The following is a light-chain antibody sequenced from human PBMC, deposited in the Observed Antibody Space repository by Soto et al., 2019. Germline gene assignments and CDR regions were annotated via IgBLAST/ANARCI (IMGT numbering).Light chain of an antibody. Sequence: EIVMTQSPATLSVCPGERGTLSFTASQTIYSNVAWYQQRPGQAPRLLIYRASARATGIPARFSGSGSGTEFPLTIGSLQSEDSAVYYCQQYQNLRTFGQGTKVDI. J-gene: IGKJ1*01. V-gene: IGKV3-15*01. CDR2: RAS. CDR3: QQYQNLRT. CDR1: QTIYSN.